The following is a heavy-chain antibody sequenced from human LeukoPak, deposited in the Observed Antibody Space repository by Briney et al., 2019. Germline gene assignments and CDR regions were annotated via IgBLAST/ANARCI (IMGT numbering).Heavy chain of an antibody. CDR3: AREDYGGNSGTYFDY. D-gene: IGHD4-23*01. J-gene: IGHJ4*02. V-gene: IGHV6-1*01. CDR2: TYYRSKWYN. Sequence: SQTLSLTCAISGDSVSSSSAAWNWIRQSPSRGLERLGRTYYRSKWYNDYAISVRSRITINPDTSKNQFSLQLNSVTPEDTAVYYCAREDYGGNSGTYFDYWGQGTLVTVSS. CDR1: GDSVSSSSAA.